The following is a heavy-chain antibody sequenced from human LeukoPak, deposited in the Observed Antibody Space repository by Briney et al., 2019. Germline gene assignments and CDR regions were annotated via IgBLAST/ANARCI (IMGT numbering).Heavy chain of an antibody. V-gene: IGHV3-21*01. J-gene: IGHJ4*02. Sequence: PGTSLRLSCAASGFTFSSYSMNWVRQAPGKGLEWVSSISSSSSYIYYADSVKGRFTISRDNAKNSLYLQMNSLRAEDTAVYYCARVIAGYTGNDYWGQGTLVTVSS. CDR1: GFTFSSYS. D-gene: IGHD2-2*02. CDR2: ISSSSSYI. CDR3: ARVIAGYTGNDY.